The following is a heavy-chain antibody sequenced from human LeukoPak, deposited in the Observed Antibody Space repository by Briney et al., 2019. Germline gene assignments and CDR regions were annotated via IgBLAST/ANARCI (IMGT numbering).Heavy chain of an antibody. J-gene: IGHJ1*01. D-gene: IGHD1-1*01. Sequence: GASVKVSCKASGYTFTSYGISWVRQAPGQGLEWMGWISAYNGNTNYAQKFQGRVTMATDTYTSTAYMELRSLRSDDTAVYYCASSDGKYFQHWGQGTLVTVSS. CDR2: ISAYNGNT. V-gene: IGHV1-18*01. CDR3: ASSDGKYFQH. CDR1: GYTFTSYG.